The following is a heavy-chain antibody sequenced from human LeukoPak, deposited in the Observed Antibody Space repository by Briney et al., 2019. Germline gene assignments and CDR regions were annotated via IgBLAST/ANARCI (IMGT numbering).Heavy chain of an antibody. Sequence: GGSLRLSCAASGFTFDDYGMSWVRQAPGKGLEWVSGINWNGGSTGYADSVKGRFTISRDNSRNSLYLQMNSLRAEDTAVYYCARSSRDGYNLIDYMDVWGQGTTVTVSS. V-gene: IGHV3-20*04. CDR2: INWNGGST. CDR3: ARSSRDGYNLIDYMDV. D-gene: IGHD5-24*01. J-gene: IGHJ6*03. CDR1: GFTFDDYG.